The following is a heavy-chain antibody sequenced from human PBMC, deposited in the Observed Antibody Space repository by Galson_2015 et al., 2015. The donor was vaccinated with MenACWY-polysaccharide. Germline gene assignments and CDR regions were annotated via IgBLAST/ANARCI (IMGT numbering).Heavy chain of an antibody. CDR2: ISWNSGSI. J-gene: IGHJ4*02. CDR3: AKDLTGTLPY. CDR1: GFAFDDYA. D-gene: IGHD1-20*01. V-gene: IGHV3-9*01. Sequence: SLRLSCAASGFAFDDYAMHWVRHAPGKGLEWVSGISWNSGSIGYADSVKGRFTISRDNSKNTLYLQMNSLRAEVTAVYYCAKDLTGTLPYWGQGTLVTVSS.